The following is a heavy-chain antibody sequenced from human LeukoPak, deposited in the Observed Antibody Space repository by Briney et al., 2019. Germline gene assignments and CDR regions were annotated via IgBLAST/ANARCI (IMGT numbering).Heavy chain of an antibody. CDR1: GFTFSNYN. J-gene: IGHJ6*02. CDR2: ISSGANDI. V-gene: IGHV3-21*01. D-gene: IGHD5-24*01. CDR3: ARSRRDNYYYYYGMDV. Sequence: GGSLRLSCAASGFTFSNYNMNWVRQAPGKGLEWVSSISSGANDIYYADSVKGRFTISRDNAKNSLYLQMNSLRAEDTAVYYCARSRRDNYYYYYGMDVWGQGTTVTVSS.